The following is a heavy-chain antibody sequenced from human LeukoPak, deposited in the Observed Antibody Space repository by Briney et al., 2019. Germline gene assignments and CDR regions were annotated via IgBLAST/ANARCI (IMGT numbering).Heavy chain of an antibody. V-gene: IGHV4-39*01. Sequence: SETLSLTCTVSGGSISSSSYYWGWIRQPPGKGLEWIGSIYYSGSTYYNPSLKSRVTISVDTSKNQFSPKLSSVTAADTAVYYCASRALIGSGAFDIWGQGTMVTVSS. J-gene: IGHJ3*02. CDR3: ASRALIGSGAFDI. D-gene: IGHD3-10*01. CDR2: IYYSGST. CDR1: GGSISSSSYY.